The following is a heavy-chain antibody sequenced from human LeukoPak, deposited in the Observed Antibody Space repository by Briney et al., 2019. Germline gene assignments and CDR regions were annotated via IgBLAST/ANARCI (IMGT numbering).Heavy chain of an antibody. CDR3: ARPTVTTNRYFDY. CDR1: GYTFTNYA. V-gene: IGHV1-3*01. D-gene: IGHD4-17*01. Sequence: ASVKVSCKASGYTFTNYAMHWVRQAPGQRLEWMGWINAGNGNTKYSQKFQGRVTITRDTSASTAYMELSSLRSEDTAVYYCARPTVTTNRYFDYWGQGTLVTVSP. CDR2: INAGNGNT. J-gene: IGHJ4*02.